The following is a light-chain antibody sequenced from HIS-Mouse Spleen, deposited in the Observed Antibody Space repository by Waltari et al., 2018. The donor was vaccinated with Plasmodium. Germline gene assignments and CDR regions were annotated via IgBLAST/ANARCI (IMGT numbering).Light chain of an antibody. J-gene: IGKJ2*01. CDR2: GAS. Sequence: LTQSPGPLSLSPGERATLSCRASQSVSSSYLAGYQQKPGQAPRLLILGASSRATGIPDRFSGSGSGTDFTLTISRLEPEDFAVYYCQQYGSSPPYTFGQGTKLEIK. CDR3: QQYGSSPPYT. CDR1: QSVSSSY. V-gene: IGKV3-20*01.